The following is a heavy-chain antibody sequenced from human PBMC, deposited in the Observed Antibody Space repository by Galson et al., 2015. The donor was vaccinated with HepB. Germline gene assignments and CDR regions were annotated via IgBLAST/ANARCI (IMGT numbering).Heavy chain of an antibody. CDR3: AREADIVVVPAAMNEYYYYYYMGV. Sequence: SVKVSCKASGYTFTSYGISWVRQAPGQGLEWMGWISAYNGNTNYAQKLQGRVTMTTDTSASTAYMELRSLRSDDTAAYYCAREADIVVVPAAMNEYYYYYYMGVWGKGTTVTVSS. CDR1: GYTFTSYG. V-gene: IGHV1-18*01. CDR2: ISAYNGNT. J-gene: IGHJ6*03. D-gene: IGHD2-2*01.